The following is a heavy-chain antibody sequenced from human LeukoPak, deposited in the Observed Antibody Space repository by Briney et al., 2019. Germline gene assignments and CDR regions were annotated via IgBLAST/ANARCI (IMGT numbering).Heavy chain of an antibody. D-gene: IGHD3-10*01. CDR1: GFTFSSYW. CDR3: AKGMAPYGSGSLFDY. V-gene: IGHV3-7*01. CDR2: IKQDGSEK. Sequence: GGSLRLSCAASGFTFSSYWMSWVRQAPGKGLEWVANIKQDGSEKYYVDSVKGRFTISRDNSKNTLYLQMNSLRAEDTAVYYCAKGMAPYGSGSLFDYWGQGTLVTVSS. J-gene: IGHJ4*02.